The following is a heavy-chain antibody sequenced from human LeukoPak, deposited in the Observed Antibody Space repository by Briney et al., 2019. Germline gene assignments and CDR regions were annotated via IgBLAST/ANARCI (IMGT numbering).Heavy chain of an antibody. CDR3: ARHDRYYDSTGYYYPDY. D-gene: IGHD3-22*01. V-gene: IGHV5-51*01. CDR2: IYPGDSDT. J-gene: IGHJ4*02. CDR1: GYRFITYW. Sequence: GESLKISCKGSGYRFITYWIGWVRQMPGKGLEWMGIIYPGDSDTTYSPSFQGQVTISADRSISTAYLQWSNLGASDTAMYYCARHDRYYDSTGYYYPDYWGQGTLVTVSS.